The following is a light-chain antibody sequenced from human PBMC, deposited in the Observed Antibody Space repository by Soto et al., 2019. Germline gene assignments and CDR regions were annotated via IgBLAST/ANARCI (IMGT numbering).Light chain of an antibody. CDR1: QSVSSSY. CDR3: QQSGIPPWP. CDR2: GAS. Sequence: EGESKKSPGTLSLSTGERDTLSCRASQSVSSSYLAWYQQKPGQAPRLLIYGASSRATGIPDRFSGSGSGTDFTLTICILEPEDFTVYYCQQSGIPPWPFCQGAKLDIK. J-gene: IGKJ1*01. V-gene: IGKV3-20*01.